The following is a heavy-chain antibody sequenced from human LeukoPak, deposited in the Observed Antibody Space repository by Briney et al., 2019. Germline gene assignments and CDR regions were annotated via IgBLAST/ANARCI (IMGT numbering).Heavy chain of an antibody. CDR1: GYTFTSYD. V-gene: IGHV1-8*01. CDR3: ARTSPTYYYMDV. CDR2: MNPNSGNT. D-gene: IGHD4-17*01. Sequence: ASVKVSCEASGYTFTSYDINWVRQATGQGLEWMGWMNPNSGNTGYAQKFQGRVTMTRNTSICTAYMELSSLRPEDTAVYYCARTSPTYYYMDVWGKGTTVTVSS. J-gene: IGHJ6*03.